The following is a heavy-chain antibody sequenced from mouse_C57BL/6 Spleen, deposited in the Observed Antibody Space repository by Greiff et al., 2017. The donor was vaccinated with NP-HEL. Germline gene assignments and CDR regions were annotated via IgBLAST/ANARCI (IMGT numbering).Heavy chain of an antibody. Sequence: QVHVKQSGAELAKPGASVKLSCKASGYTFTSYWMHWVKQRPGQGLEWIGYINPSSGYTKYNQKFKDKATLTADKSSSTAYMQLSSLTYEDSAVYYCALIYYDYGGCAYWGQGTLVTVSA. CDR2: INPSSGYT. J-gene: IGHJ3*01. CDR1: GYTFTSYW. V-gene: IGHV1-7*01. D-gene: IGHD2-4*01. CDR3: ALIYYDYGGCAY.